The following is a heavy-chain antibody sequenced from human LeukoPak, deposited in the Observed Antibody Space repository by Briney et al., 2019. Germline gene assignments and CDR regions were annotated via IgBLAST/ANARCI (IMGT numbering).Heavy chain of an antibody. CDR3: ARQGRVDCSSTSCSYAFDI. J-gene: IGHJ3*02. CDR2: IYHSGST. D-gene: IGHD2-2*01. V-gene: IGHV4-38-2*01. Sequence: PSETLSLTCAVSGYSISSGYYWGWIRQPPGKGLEWIGSIYHSGSTYYNPSLKSRVTTPVDTSKNQFSLKLSSVTAADTAVDYCARQGRVDCSSTSCSYAFDIWGQGTMVTVSS. CDR1: GYSISSGYY.